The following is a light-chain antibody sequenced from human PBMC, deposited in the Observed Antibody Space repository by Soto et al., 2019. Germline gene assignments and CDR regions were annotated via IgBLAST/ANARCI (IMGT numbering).Light chain of an antibody. CDR1: QTISNNY. J-gene: IGKJ1*01. Sequence: EIVLTQSPGTLSLSPGEGATLSCRASQTISNNYLAWYQHKPGQAPRLLIYAASTRATGIPDRFSGSGSGADFPLTVTRLEPEDFAVYYCQQYDTSPRTFGQGTKVEI. V-gene: IGKV3-20*01. CDR2: AAS. CDR3: QQYDTSPRT.